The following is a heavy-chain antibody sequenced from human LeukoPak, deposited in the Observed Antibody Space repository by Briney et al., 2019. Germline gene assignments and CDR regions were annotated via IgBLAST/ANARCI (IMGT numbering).Heavy chain of an antibody. Sequence: GGSLRLSCAASGFTFSSYSMNWVRQAPGRGLEWVSYISGSSRPTYYADSVKGRFTISRDNSKNTLYLQMNSLRAEDTAVYYCAKDLGVRGYVDYWGQGTLVTVSS. CDR2: ISGSSRPT. CDR3: AKDLGVRGYVDY. D-gene: IGHD3-10*01. J-gene: IGHJ4*02. CDR1: GFTFSSYS. V-gene: IGHV3-48*01.